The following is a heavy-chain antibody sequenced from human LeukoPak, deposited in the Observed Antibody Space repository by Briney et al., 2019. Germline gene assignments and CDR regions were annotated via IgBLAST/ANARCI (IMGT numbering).Heavy chain of an antibody. J-gene: IGHJ4*02. CDR2: INRSGST. V-gene: IGHV4-34*01. D-gene: IGHD2-15*01. CDR3: ARAGRGGGMY. Sequence: SETLSLTCAVYGGSFSGYYWSWIRQPPGKGLEWIGEINRSGSTDYSPPLKSRVTISVDTSKNRFSLGLSSVTAADTAVYYCARAGRGGGMYWGQETLVTVSS. CDR1: GGSFSGYY.